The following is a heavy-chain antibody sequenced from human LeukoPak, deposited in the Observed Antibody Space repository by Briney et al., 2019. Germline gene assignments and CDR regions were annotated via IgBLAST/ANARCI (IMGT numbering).Heavy chain of an antibody. CDR3: AKHHCSSISCHGRSSGDFDY. V-gene: IGHV3-30*18. Sequence: GRSLRLSCAASGFTFSSYGMPWVRQAPGKGLEWLAVTSYDGSNKYYADSLKGRFTISRDNSKNTLYLQMNSLRAEDTAVYYCAKHHCSSISCHGRSSGDFDYWGQGTLVTVSS. D-gene: IGHD2-2*01. J-gene: IGHJ4*02. CDR1: GFTFSSYG. CDR2: TSYDGSNK.